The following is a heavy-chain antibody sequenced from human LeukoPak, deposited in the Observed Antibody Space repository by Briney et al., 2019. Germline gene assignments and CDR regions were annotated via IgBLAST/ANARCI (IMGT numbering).Heavy chain of an antibody. CDR1: GGSISSYY. J-gene: IGHJ4*02. D-gene: IGHD3-22*01. Sequence: SETLSLTCTVSGGSISSYYWSWVRQPPGKGLEWIGYIFYTGSTKYGPSLNSRVTISLDTSKNQFSLKLSFVTAADTAVYYCARQPAGYYGKTGYYPYYFDYWGQGTLVTVSS. V-gene: IGHV4-59*08. CDR3: ARQPAGYYGKTGYYPYYFDY. CDR2: IFYTGST.